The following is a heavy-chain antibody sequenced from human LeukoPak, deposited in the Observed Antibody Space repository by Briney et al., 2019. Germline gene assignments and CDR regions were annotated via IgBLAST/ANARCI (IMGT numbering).Heavy chain of an antibody. Sequence: ASVKVSCKASGYTFTSYAMHWVRQAPGQRLEWMGWINAGNGNTKYSQEFQGRVTITRDTSASTAYMELSSLRSEDMAVYYCAREGISSSWYPVRDYFDYWGQGILVTVSS. J-gene: IGHJ4*02. D-gene: IGHD6-13*01. CDR3: AREGISSSWYPVRDYFDY. CDR1: GYTFTSYA. V-gene: IGHV1-3*03. CDR2: INAGNGNT.